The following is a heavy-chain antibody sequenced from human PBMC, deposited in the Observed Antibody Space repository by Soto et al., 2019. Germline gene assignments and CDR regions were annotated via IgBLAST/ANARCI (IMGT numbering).Heavy chain of an antibody. D-gene: IGHD1-26*01. CDR1: GGTFSSYA. CDR3: ARAALGGRYPHYYGMDV. CDR2: IIPIFGTA. Sequence: VASVKVSCKASGGTFSSYAISWVRQAPGQGLEWMGGIIPIFGTANYAQKFQGRVTITADESTSTAYMELSSLRSEDTAVYYCARAALGGRYPHYYGMDVWGQGTTVTVSS. J-gene: IGHJ6*02. V-gene: IGHV1-69*13.